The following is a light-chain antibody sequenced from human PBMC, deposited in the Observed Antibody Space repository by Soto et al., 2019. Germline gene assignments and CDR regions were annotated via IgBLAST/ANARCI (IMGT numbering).Light chain of an antibody. Sequence: VVTQEPSLTVSPGGTATLTCGSSTGAVTTSHYPTWFQQKPGQAPKTVIYSTSNRKSGTPARFSGSDFWGKAVLRVSRVQPEDEAVYYCLLYVGGVQVFGGGTKVTVL. CDR2: STS. CDR3: LLYVGGVQV. J-gene: IGLJ2*01. V-gene: IGLV7-43*01. CDR1: TGAVTTSHY.